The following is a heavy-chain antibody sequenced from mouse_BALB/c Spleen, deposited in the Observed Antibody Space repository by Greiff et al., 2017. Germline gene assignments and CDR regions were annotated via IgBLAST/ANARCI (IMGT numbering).Heavy chain of an antibody. J-gene: IGHJ3*01. CDR3: ARLGGYDAWFAY. Sequence: EVKVIESGGGLVQPGGSLKLSCAASGFDFSRYWMSWVRQAPGKGLEWIGEINPDSSTINYTPSLKDKFIISRDNAKNTLYLQMSKVRSEDTALYYCARLGGYDAWFAYWGQGTLVTVSA. CDR2: INPDSSTI. V-gene: IGHV4-1*02. D-gene: IGHD2-2*01. CDR1: GFDFSRYW.